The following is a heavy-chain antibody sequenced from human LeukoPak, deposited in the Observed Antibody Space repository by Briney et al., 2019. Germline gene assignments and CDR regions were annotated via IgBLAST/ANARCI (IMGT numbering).Heavy chain of an antibody. D-gene: IGHD6-19*01. CDR2: ISAYNGNT. CDR3: ARFGLGKHIEVAGIPFDI. J-gene: IGHJ3*02. CDR1: GYSFTSNV. V-gene: IGHV1-18*01. Sequence: GASVKVSCKASGYSFTSNVISWVRQAPGQGLERMGWISAYNGNTNYTQKLQGRVTMTTDTSTSTAYMELRSLRSDDTAVYYCARFGLGKHIEVAGIPFDIWGQGTMVTVSS.